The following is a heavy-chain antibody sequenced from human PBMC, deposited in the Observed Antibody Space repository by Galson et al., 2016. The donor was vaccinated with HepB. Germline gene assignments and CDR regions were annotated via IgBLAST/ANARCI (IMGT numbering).Heavy chain of an antibody. CDR2: ILYDGSDK. CDR3: ARDQYVRGSGWYSASGC. D-gene: IGHD6-13*01. J-gene: IGHJ4*02. Sequence: SLRLSRAASGFTFSSYKMHWVRQAPGKGLDWVAVILYDGSDKYYADSVKGRFTISRDNSKNTLYLQMNSLRAEDTAVYYCARDQYVRGSGWYSASGCWGQGTLVTVSS. CDR1: GFTFSSYK. V-gene: IGHV3-30*04.